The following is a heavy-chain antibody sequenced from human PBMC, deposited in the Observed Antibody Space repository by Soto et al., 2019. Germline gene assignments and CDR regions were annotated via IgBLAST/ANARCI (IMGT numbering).Heavy chain of an antibody. CDR3: ARQRLTSPFDT. CDR1: GYSFISYW. D-gene: IGHD7-27*01. CDR2: IYPDDSDT. V-gene: IGHV5-51*01. Sequence: GESLKISCKASGYSFISYWIAWVRQMPGKGLELMGIIYPDDSDTRYSPSFQGQVTISADKSITTAYLQWSSLKASDTAMYYCARQRLTSPFDTWGQRTMVTVSS. J-gene: IGHJ3*02.